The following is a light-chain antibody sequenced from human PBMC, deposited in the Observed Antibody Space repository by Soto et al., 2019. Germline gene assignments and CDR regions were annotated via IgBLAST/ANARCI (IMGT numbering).Light chain of an antibody. CDR3: QQRSNGPIT. J-gene: IGKJ5*01. Sequence: EIVLTQSPATLSLSPGERATLSCRTSQSVSSYFAWYQQKPGRAPRLLIYDASNRATGIPARFIGSGSGTDFTLTISTLEPEDFAVYYCQQRSNGPITSGQGTRLEIK. CDR1: QSVSSY. CDR2: DAS. V-gene: IGKV3-11*01.